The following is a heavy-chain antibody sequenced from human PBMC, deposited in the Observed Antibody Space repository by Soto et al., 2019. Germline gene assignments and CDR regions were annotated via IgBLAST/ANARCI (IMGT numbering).Heavy chain of an antibody. D-gene: IGHD4-17*01. V-gene: IGHV4-59*01. J-gene: IGHJ5*02. CDR3: AKEMTTIHSHYFDP. Sequence: QLQESGPGLVKPSETLSLTCTVSGGSITNSYWNWIRQPPGKGLEWIGCIYYTGSTNLNPSLKSRVSMSVDTSKNPFSLNLTSVTAAVTAIYYCAKEMTTIHSHYFDPWGLGTLVVVSS. CDR2: IYYTGST. CDR1: GGSITNSY.